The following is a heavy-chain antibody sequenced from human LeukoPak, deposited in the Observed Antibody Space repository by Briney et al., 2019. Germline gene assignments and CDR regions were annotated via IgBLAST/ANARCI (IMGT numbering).Heavy chain of an antibody. Sequence: SETLSLTCTVSGDSISSYFWSWIRQPPGKALEWIGYIYYTASTNYNPSLKSRVTISVDTSKNQLSLKLSSGTAADTALYYCARAPHFYYYMDVWGKGTTVTVSS. J-gene: IGHJ6*03. CDR2: IYYTAST. V-gene: IGHV4-59*01. CDR3: ARAPHFYYYMDV. CDR1: GDSISSYF.